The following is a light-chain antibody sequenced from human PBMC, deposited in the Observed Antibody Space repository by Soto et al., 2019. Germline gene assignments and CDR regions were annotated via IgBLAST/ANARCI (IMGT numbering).Light chain of an antibody. Sequence: EIVLTQSPGTLSLSPGERATLSCRASQSVSSSYLGWYQQKPGQSPRLLIYGASSRATGIPDRFSGSGSGTEFTLTISSLQSEDFAVYYCQQYSIWRTFGQGTKVDIK. CDR2: GAS. CDR3: QQYSIWRT. CDR1: QSVSSSY. J-gene: IGKJ1*01. V-gene: IGKV3-20*01.